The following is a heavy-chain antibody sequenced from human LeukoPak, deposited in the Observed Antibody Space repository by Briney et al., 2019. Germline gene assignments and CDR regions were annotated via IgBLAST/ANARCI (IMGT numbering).Heavy chain of an antibody. V-gene: IGHV3-7*01. CDR2: IKQDGSEK. D-gene: IGHD3-22*01. J-gene: IGHJ1*01. CDR3: AREFYDSSGYYYGYFQH. CDR1: GFIFNNYW. Sequence: PGGSLRLSCAASGFIFNNYWMSWVRQAPGKGLEWVANIKQDGSEKYYVDSVKGRFTISRDNAKNSLYLQMNSLRAEDTAVYYCAREFYDSSGYYYGYFQHWGQGTLVTVSS.